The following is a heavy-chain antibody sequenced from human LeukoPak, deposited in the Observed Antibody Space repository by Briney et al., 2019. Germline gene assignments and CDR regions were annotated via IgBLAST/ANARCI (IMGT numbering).Heavy chain of an antibody. V-gene: IGHV1-69*13. J-gene: IGHJ4*02. D-gene: IGHD4-11*01. CDR3: AREGADYSNSYYFDY. Sequence: SVKFSCKASGGTFSSYAISWVRQAPGQGLEWMGGIIPIFGTANYAQKFQGRVTITADESTSTAYMELSSLRSEDTAVYYCAREGADYSNSYYFDYWGQGTLVTVSS. CDR2: IIPIFGTA. CDR1: GGTFSSYA.